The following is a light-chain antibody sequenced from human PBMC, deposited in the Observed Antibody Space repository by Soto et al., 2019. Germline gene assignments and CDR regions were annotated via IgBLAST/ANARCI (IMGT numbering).Light chain of an antibody. CDR3: QQYDHWPPAK. CDR1: QSISSS. Sequence: EIVMTQSPATLSMSPGERVTLSCRASQSISSSLAWYQQKRGQAPRLLMYDVSTRATGVPARFSGSGSGTEFTLTISSLQSEDFALYYCQQYDHWPPAKFGQRTEVEIK. J-gene: IGKJ1*01. V-gene: IGKV3-15*01. CDR2: DVS.